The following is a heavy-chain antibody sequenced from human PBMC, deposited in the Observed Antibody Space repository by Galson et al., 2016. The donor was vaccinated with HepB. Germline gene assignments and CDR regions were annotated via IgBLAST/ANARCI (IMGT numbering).Heavy chain of an antibody. J-gene: IGHJ4*02. CDR3: ARAGWELLLY. Sequence: SLRLSCAASGFTVRSNYMIWVRQAPGKGLEWVSVIYAGGRTYYADSVQGRFTSSRDDSRNTLYLQINSLRPEDTAVYYCARAGWELLLYWGQGTLVTVSS. CDR1: GFTVRSNY. CDR2: IYAGGRT. V-gene: IGHV3-53*01. D-gene: IGHD1-26*01.